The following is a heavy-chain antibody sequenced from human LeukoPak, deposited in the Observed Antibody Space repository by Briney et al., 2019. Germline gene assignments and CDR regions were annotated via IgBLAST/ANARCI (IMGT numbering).Heavy chain of an antibody. CDR3: ASLQGHIVVVTAIRLLQFFDY. D-gene: IGHD2-21*02. Sequence: GGSLRLSCAASGFTFSSYAMHWVRQAPGKGLEWVAVISYDGSNKYYADSVKGRFTISRDNSKNTLYLQMNSLRAEDTAVYYCASLQGHIVVVTAIRLLQFFDYWGQGTLVTVSS. J-gene: IGHJ4*02. CDR2: ISYDGSNK. V-gene: IGHV3-30-3*01. CDR1: GFTFSSYA.